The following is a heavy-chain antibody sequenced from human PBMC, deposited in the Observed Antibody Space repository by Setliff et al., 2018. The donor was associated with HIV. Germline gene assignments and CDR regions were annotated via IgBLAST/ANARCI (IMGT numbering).Heavy chain of an antibody. Sequence: PSETLSLTCTVSGGSISSSSYYWGWIRQPPGKGLELIGSIYYTGTTYYHPSLESRVTLSVDMSRNQFSLRLTSVTAADTGVYYGARPSDSSSWPPGGYSHYMDVWGKETTFTVSS. CDR3: ARPSDSSSWPPGGYSHYMDV. CDR2: IYYTGTT. CDR1: GGSISSSSYY. D-gene: IGHD6-13*01. V-gene: IGHV4-39*01. J-gene: IGHJ6*03.